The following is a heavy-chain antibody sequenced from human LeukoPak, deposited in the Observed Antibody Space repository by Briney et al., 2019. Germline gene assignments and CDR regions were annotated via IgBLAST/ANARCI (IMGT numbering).Heavy chain of an antibody. CDR1: GYTFTSYY. D-gene: IGHD4-17*01. CDR3: ARELGDYGDYLLRYYYYYGMDV. V-gene: IGHV1-2*02. Sequence: GASVKVSCKASGYTFTSYYMHWVRQAPGQGFEWMGWINPNSGGTNYAQKFQGRVTMTRDTSISTAYMELSRLRSDDTAVYYCARELGDYGDYLLRYYYYYGMDVWGQGTTVTVSS. J-gene: IGHJ6*02. CDR2: INPNSGGT.